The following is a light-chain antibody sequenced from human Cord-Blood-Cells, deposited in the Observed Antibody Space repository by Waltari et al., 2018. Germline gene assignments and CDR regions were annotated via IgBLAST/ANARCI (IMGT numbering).Light chain of an antibody. CDR2: GAA. Sequence: EIVLTQSPGTLSLSPGERATLSCRASQSVSSSYLAWYQQKPGQAPRLLIYGAASRATGIPDRVSGRGSGSDFTLTISRLEPEDFAVYYRQQYGSSPYTFGQGTKLEIK. J-gene: IGKJ2*01. CDR3: QQYGSSPYT. V-gene: IGKV3-20*01. CDR1: QSVSSSY.